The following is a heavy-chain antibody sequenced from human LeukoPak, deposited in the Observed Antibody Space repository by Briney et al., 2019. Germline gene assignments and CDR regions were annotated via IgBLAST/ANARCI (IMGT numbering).Heavy chain of an antibody. Sequence: SETLSLTCTVSGGSISSSSYYWGWIRQPPGKGLEWIGSIYYSGSTYYNPSLKSRVTISVDTSKNQFSLKLSSVTAADTAVYYCARDPGGFGELFDYWGQGTLVTVSS. CDR2: IYYSGST. CDR3: ARDPGGFGELFDY. J-gene: IGHJ4*02. D-gene: IGHD3-10*01. V-gene: IGHV4-39*02. CDR1: GGSISSSSYY.